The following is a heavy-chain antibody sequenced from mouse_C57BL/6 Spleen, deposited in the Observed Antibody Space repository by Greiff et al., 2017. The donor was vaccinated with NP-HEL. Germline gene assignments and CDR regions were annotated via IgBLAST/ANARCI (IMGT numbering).Heavy chain of an antibody. CDR3: ARGYDYDAMDY. Sequence: EVHLVESGPGMVKPSQSLSLTCTVTGYSITSGYDWHWIRHFPGNKLEWMGYISYSGSTNYNPSLKSRISITHDTSKNHFFLKLNSVTTEDTATYYCARGYDYDAMDYWGQGTSVTVSS. CDR2: ISYSGST. J-gene: IGHJ4*01. CDR1: GYSITSGYD. V-gene: IGHV3-1*01. D-gene: IGHD2-10*02.